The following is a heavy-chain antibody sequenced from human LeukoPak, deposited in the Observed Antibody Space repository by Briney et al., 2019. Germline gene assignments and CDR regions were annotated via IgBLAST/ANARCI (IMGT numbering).Heavy chain of an antibody. D-gene: IGHD6-19*01. Sequence: GGSLRLSCAASGFSISNYWMTWVRQAPGKGLECVANIKGDGSEKNYVDSVKGRFTISRDNAKNSLYLQMNSLRAEDTAVYYCARIYPAGNFFDYWGQGTLVTVSS. V-gene: IGHV3-7*01. J-gene: IGHJ4*02. CDR1: GFSISNYW. CDR2: IKGDGSEK. CDR3: ARIYPAGNFFDY.